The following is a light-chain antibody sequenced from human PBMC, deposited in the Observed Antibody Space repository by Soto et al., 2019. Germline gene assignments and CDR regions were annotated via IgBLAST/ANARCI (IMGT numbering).Light chain of an antibody. CDR3: QQYNNWPPKQYT. CDR1: QSVSSN. V-gene: IGKV3-15*01. J-gene: IGKJ2*01. CDR2: GAS. Sequence: EIVMTQSPATLSVSPGERATLSCRASQSVSSNLAWYQHKPGQAPRLLIYGASTRATGIPARFGASGSGTECSPTISSLQSEDFAVYYCQQYNNWPPKQYTFGQGTKLEIK.